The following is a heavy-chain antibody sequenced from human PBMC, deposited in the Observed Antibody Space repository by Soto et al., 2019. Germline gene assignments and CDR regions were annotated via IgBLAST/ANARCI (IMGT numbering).Heavy chain of an antibody. Sequence: SVKVSFKASGYTFTSYYMHWVRQAPGQGLEWMGRINPILGIANYAQKFQGRVTITADKSTSTAYMELSSLRSEDTAVYYCARSDSGYDDAFDIWGQGTMVTVSS. D-gene: IGHD5-12*01. CDR3: ARSDSGYDDAFDI. CDR2: INPILGIA. CDR1: GYTFTSYY. J-gene: IGHJ3*02. V-gene: IGHV1-69*02.